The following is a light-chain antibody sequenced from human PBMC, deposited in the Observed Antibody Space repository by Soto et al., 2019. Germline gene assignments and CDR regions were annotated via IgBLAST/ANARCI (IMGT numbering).Light chain of an antibody. CDR3: SSYTSSSTPV. CDR2: DVS. Sequence: QSALTQPASVSGSPGQSITISCTGTSSDVGGYNYVSWYQQHPGKAPKLMIYDVSNRPSGVSNRFSGCKSGNTASLTISGLQAEDEAYYYCSSYTSSSTPVFGGGTKLTVL. J-gene: IGLJ2*01. CDR1: SSDVGGYNY. V-gene: IGLV2-14*01.